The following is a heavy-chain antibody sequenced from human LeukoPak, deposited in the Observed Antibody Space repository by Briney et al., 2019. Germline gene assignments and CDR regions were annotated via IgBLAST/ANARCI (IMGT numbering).Heavy chain of an antibody. CDR1: GYTFTGYY. CDR2: INPSGGST. D-gene: IGHD3-9*01. V-gene: IGHV1-46*01. J-gene: IGHJ3*02. Sequence: ASVKVSCKASGYTFTGYYMHWVRQAPGQGLEWMGIINPSGGSTSYAQKFQGRVTMTRDTSTSTVYMELSSLRSEDTAVYYCARAEGLVLRYFDWEDAFDIWGQETMVTVSS. CDR3: ARAEGLVLRYFDWEDAFDI.